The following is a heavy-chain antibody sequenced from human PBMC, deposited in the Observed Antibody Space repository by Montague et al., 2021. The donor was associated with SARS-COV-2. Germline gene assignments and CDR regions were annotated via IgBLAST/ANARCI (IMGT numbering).Heavy chain of an antibody. J-gene: IGHJ4*02. V-gene: IGHV4-61*01. CDR2: VYHTGST. CDR1: GVSISSGSYY. D-gene: IGHD3-22*01. Sequence: SETLSLTCSVSGVSISSGSYYWSWVRQPPGKGLEWIGYVYHTGSTNYNPSLKSRVTLSIDTSKNQFSLNLTSVTAADTAVYYSVREKYYFDDSGSKWGQGTLVTV. CDR3: VREKYYFDDSGSK.